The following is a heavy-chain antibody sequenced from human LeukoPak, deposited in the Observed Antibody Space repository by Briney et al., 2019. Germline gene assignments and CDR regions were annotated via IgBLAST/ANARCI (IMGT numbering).Heavy chain of an antibody. J-gene: IGHJ5*02. CDR1: GYTFTSYY. V-gene: IGHV1-2*02. CDR3: ARGRVGANNWFDP. CDR2: INPNSGGT. Sequence: GASVKVSCKASGYTFTSYYMHWVRQAPGQGLEWMGWINPNSGGTNYAQKFQGRVTMTRDTSIGTAYMELSRLRSDDTAVYYCARGRVGANNWFDPWGQGSLVTVSS. D-gene: IGHD1-26*01.